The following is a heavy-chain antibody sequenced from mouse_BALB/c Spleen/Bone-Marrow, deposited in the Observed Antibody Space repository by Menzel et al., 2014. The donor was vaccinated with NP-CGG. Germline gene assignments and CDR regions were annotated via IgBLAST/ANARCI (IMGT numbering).Heavy chain of an antibody. Sequence: EVQLQQSGAELVKPGASVKLSCTASGFNFNDTSMHWVKQRPEQGLEWIGSIDPANGNTNYDPKFQGKATITANTSSTTSDMQLSSLTSEETAVYYCAESATADDYDMDYWGQGTSVTVSS. CDR3: AESATADDYDMDY. CDR1: GFNFNDTS. D-gene: IGHD1-2*01. J-gene: IGHJ4*01. CDR2: IDPANGNT. V-gene: IGHV14-3*02.